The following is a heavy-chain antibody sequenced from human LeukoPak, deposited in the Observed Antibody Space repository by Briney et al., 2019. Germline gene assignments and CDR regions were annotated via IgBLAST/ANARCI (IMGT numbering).Heavy chain of an antibody. D-gene: IGHD6-13*01. CDR3: AKDRRYSSSWYVDY. J-gene: IGHJ4*02. Sequence: PGGSLRLSCAASGFTFSSYGMHWVRQAPGKGLEWVAVISYDGSNKYYADSVKGRFTISRDNSKNTLYLQMNSLRAEDTAVYYCAKDRRYSSSWYVDYWGQGTLATVSS. CDR1: GFTFSSYG. CDR2: ISYDGSNK. V-gene: IGHV3-30*18.